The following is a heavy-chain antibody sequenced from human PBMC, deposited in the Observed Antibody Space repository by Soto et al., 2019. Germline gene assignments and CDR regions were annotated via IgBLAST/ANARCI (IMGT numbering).Heavy chain of an antibody. D-gene: IGHD6-13*01. Sequence: PSETLSLTCTVSGGTISSYYWSWIRQPPGKGLEWIGYIYYSGSTNYNPSLKSRVTISVDTSKNQFSLKLSSVTAADTAVYYCARVVYSSSWYNWFDPWGQGTLVTV. V-gene: IGHV4-59*01. CDR2: IYYSGST. CDR3: ARVVYSSSWYNWFDP. J-gene: IGHJ5*02. CDR1: GGTISSYY.